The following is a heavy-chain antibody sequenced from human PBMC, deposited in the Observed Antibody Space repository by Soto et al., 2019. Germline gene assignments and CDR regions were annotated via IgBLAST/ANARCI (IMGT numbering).Heavy chain of an antibody. J-gene: IGHJ6*02. CDR2: MNPNSGNT. V-gene: IGHV1-8*01. D-gene: IGHD2-2*03. Sequence: QVQLVQSGAEVKKPGASVKVSCKASGYTFTSYDINWVRQATGQGLEWMGWMNPNSGNTGYAQKFQGRVTMTRNTSISTAYMELSSLRSEDTAVYYCFLELGYCSSTSCPQSNYYYGMDVWGQGTTVTVSS. CDR1: GYTFTSYD. CDR3: FLELGYCSSTSCPQSNYYYGMDV.